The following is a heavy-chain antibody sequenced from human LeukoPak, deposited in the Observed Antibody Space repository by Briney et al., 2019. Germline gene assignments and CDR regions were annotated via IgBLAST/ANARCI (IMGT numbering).Heavy chain of an antibody. CDR1: GFIFNTYW. V-gene: IGHV3-7*01. J-gene: IGHJ6*02. CDR3: ARARNEDV. CDR2: IKQDGSEK. Sequence: GGSLKLSCAASGFIFNTYWMSWVRKAPGKGLEWVANIKQDGSEKYYVDSVKGRFTISRDNARNSLYLQMNALRAEDTAVYYCARARNEDVWGQGTTVTVSS. D-gene: IGHD1-14*01.